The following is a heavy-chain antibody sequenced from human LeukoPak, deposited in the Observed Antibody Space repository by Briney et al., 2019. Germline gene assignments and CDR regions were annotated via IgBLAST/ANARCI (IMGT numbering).Heavy chain of an antibody. D-gene: IGHD6-19*01. J-gene: IGHJ4*02. CDR2: IYYSGST. CDR3: ARLGSSGWKRYFDY. CDR1: GGSISSSSYY. V-gene: IGHV4-39*01. Sequence: SETLSLTCTVSGGSISSSSYYWGWIRQPPGKGLEWIGSIYYSGSTYYNPSLKSRVTISVDTSKNQFSLKLSSVTAADTAVYYCARLGSSGWKRYFDYWGQGTLVTVSS.